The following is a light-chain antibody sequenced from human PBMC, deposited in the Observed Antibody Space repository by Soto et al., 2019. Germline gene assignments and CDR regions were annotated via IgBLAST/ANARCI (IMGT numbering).Light chain of an antibody. J-gene: IGKJ4*01. Sequence: DIQLTQSPSFLSASVGDRVTITCRASQGISSYLAWYQQKPGKAPQLLIYAASILQSGVPSRFSGSGSETEFTLTISSLQPEDFATYFCQQVNNYPLTFGGGTKVEIK. CDR1: QGISSY. CDR3: QQVNNYPLT. V-gene: IGKV1-9*01. CDR2: AAS.